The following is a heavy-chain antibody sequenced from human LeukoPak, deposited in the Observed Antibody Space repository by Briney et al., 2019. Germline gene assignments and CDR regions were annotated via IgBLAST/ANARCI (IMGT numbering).Heavy chain of an antibody. J-gene: IGHJ4*02. CDR2: ISDSGANT. Sequence: GGSLRLSCAASGFTFSNYAMSWVRQAPGKGLEWVSSISDSGANTYYADSVKGRITISRDKSKNTLNLQMNSLRAEDTAVYYCAKGSLTAYYTFDYWGQGPVAAVSS. CDR1: GFTFSNYA. V-gene: IGHV3-23*01. CDR3: AKGSLTAYYTFDY. D-gene: IGHD3-9*01.